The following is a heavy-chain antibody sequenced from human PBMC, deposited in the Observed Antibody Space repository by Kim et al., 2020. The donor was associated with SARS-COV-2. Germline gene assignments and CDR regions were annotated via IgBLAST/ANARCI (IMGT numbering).Heavy chain of an antibody. J-gene: IGHJ6*02. CDR1: GFTFGNYA. CDR2: IVGSGGIR. Sequence: GGSLRLSCAASGFTFGNYAMSWVRQAPGKGLEWVSAIVGSGGIRNYADSVKGRFTISRDNSKNTLYLQMNSLRVEDTAVYYCVTGVMVQEHYGMDVWGQGTTVTVSS. CDR3: VTGVMVQEHYGMDV. D-gene: IGHD3-16*02. V-gene: IGHV3-23*01.